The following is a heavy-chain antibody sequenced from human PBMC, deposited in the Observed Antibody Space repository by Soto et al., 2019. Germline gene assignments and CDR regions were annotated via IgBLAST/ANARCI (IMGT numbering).Heavy chain of an antibody. CDR1: GYTFTIYG. Sequence: QVQLVQSGAEVKKPGASVKVSCKASGYTFTIYGIHWVRQAPGQRLEWMGWINAGNGNTQYSQKFQGRVPITRDTSASTAHMELSSRRSEDTAVYYCARSGYSSGWYHWYFDLWGRGTLVTVSS. D-gene: IGHD6-19*01. J-gene: IGHJ2*01. CDR2: INAGNGNT. CDR3: ARSGYSSGWYHWYFDL. V-gene: IGHV1-3*01.